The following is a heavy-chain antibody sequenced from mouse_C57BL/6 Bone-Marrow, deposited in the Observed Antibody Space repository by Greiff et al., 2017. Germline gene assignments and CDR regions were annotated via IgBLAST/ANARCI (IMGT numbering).Heavy chain of an antibody. CDR2: IYPGSGST. V-gene: IGHV1-55*01. CDR3: ASSTIITFNYFDY. J-gene: IGHJ2*01. D-gene: IGHD2-4*01. CDR1: GYTFTSYW. Sequence: QVQLQQPGAELVKPGASVKMSCKASGYTFTSYWITWVKQRPGQGLEWIGDIYPGSGSTTYNQKFKSKATLTVDTSSSTAYMQLISLTSEDSAVYYCASSTIITFNYFDYWGQGTTLTVSS.